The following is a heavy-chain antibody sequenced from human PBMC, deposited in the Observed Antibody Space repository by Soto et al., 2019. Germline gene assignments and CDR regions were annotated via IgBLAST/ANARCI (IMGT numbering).Heavy chain of an antibody. D-gene: IGHD5-12*01. V-gene: IGHV3-30-3*01. CDR2: ISYDGSNK. Sequence: QVQLVESGGGVVQPGRSLRLSCAASGFTFSSYAMHWVRQAPGKGLEWVAVISYDGSNKYYADSVKGRFTISRDNSKNTLYLQMNSLRAEDTAVYYCARGGWLPLRLWYYFDYWGQGTLVTVSS. CDR1: GFTFSSYA. J-gene: IGHJ4*02. CDR3: ARGGWLPLRLWYYFDY.